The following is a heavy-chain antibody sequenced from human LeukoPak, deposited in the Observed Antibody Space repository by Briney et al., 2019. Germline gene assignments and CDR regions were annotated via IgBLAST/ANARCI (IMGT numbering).Heavy chain of an antibody. V-gene: IGHV1-2*02. CDR2: INPDSGGT. CDR1: GYIFTGYY. CDR3: AREAAVAGTGVYFDY. Sequence: ASVKVSCKASGYIFTGYYMHWVRQAPGQGLEWMGWINPDSGGTNFAQKFQGRVTMTRDTSISTAYMDLSRLRSDDTAVYYCAREAAVAGTGVYFDYWGQGTLVTVSS. D-gene: IGHD6-19*01. J-gene: IGHJ4*02.